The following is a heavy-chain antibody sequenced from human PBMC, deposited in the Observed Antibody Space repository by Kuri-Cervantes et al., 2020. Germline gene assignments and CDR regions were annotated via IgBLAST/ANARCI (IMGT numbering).Heavy chain of an antibody. D-gene: IGHD2-15*01. V-gene: IGHV4-39*07. Sequence: SETLSLTCIVSGGSISSSSYYWGWIRQPPGKGLEWIGSIYYSGSTYYNPSLKSRVTISVDTSKNQFSLKLNSVTAADTAVYYCARGGWSLDYWGQGTLVTVSS. CDR3: ARGGWSLDY. CDR1: GGSISSSSYY. J-gene: IGHJ4*02. CDR2: IYYSGST.